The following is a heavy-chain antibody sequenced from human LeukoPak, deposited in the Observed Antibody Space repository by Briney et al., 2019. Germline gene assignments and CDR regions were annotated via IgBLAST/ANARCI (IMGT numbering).Heavy chain of an antibody. D-gene: IGHD3-3*01. CDR3: ARDDFWSGYADPLYYFDY. CDR1: GFTFSSYA. CDR2: ISYDGSNK. V-gene: IGHV3-30-3*01. J-gene: IGHJ4*02. Sequence: GGSLRLSCAASGFTFSSYAMHWVRQAPGKGLEWVAVISYDGSNKYYADSVKGRFTISRDNSKNTLYLQMNSLRAEDTAVYYCARDDFWSGYADPLYYFDYWGQGTLVTVSS.